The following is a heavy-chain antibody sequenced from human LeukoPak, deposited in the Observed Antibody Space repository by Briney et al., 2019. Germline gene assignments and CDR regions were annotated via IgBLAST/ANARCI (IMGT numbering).Heavy chain of an antibody. CDR3: AKRGVVIRVFLVGFHKEAYYFDS. Sequence: GGSLRLSCAVSGITLSNYGMSWVRQAPGKGLEWVAGISGSGGGTKYADSVKGRFTVSRDNSKNTLYLQMNRLRAEDTAVHFCAKRGVVIRVFLVGFHKEAYYFDSWGQGALVTVSS. D-gene: IGHD3-10*01. CDR1: GITLSNYG. J-gene: IGHJ4*02. CDR2: ISGSGGGT. V-gene: IGHV3-23*01.